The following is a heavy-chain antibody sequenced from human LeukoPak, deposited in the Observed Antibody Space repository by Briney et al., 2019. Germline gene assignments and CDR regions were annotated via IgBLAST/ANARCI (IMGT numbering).Heavy chain of an antibody. CDR1: GGSISSSSYY. CDR3: ARAWGYIAAAGMIDY. V-gene: IGHV4-39*01. Sequence: SETLSLTCTVSGGSISSSSYYWGWIRQPPGKGLEWIGSIYYSGSTYYNPSLKSRVTISVDTSKNQFSLKLSSVTAADTAVYYCARAWGYIAAAGMIDYWGQGTLVTVSS. J-gene: IGHJ4*02. CDR2: IYYSGST. D-gene: IGHD6-13*01.